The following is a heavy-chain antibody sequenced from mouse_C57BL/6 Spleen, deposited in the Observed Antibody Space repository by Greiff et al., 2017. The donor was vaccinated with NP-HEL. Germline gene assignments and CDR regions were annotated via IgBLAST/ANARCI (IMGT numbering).Heavy chain of an antibody. Sequence: VQLQQSGTVLARPGASVKMSCKTSGYTFTSYWMHWVKQRPGQGLEWIGAIYPGNSDTSYNQKFKGKAKLTAVTSASTAYMELSSLTNEDSAVYYCTRRGFYYSNHWYFDVWGTGTTVTVSS. J-gene: IGHJ1*03. D-gene: IGHD2-5*01. V-gene: IGHV1-5*01. CDR3: TRRGFYYSNHWYFDV. CDR1: GYTFTSYW. CDR2: IYPGNSDT.